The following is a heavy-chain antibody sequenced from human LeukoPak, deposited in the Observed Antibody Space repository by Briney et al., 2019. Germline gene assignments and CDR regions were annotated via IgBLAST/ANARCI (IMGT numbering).Heavy chain of an antibody. CDR1: GYTFTGYY. J-gene: IGHJ3*02. D-gene: IGHD4-11*01. CDR2: INPNSGGT. CDR3: ARFDPYTDAFDI. V-gene: IGHV1-2*02. Sequence: ASVKVSCKASGYTFTGYYMHWVRQAPGQGLEWMGWINPNSGGTNYAQKFQGRVTMTRDTSISTAYMELSRLRSDDTAVYYCARFDPYTDAFDIWGQGTVVTVSS.